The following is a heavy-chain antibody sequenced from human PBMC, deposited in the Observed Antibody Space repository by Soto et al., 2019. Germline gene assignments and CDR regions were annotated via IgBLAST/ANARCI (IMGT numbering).Heavy chain of an antibody. CDR3: ARARVYCTNGVCYGDWFDP. CDR1: GDSVSSNSAA. Sequence: QSQTLSLTCAISGDSVSSNSAAWNWIRQSPSRGLEWLGRTYYRSKWYNDYAVSVKSRITINPDTSKNQFSLQLNSVTPEDTAVYYCARARVYCTNGVCYGDWFDPWGQGTLVTVSS. CDR2: TYYRSKWYN. D-gene: IGHD2-8*01. J-gene: IGHJ5*02. V-gene: IGHV6-1*01.